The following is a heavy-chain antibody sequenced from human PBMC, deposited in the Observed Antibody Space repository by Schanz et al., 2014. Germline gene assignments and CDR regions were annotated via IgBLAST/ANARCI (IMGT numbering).Heavy chain of an antibody. J-gene: IGHJ4*02. Sequence: EVQLLESGGGLVQPGGSLRLSCAASGFTFRDYYMSWFRQPAGKGLEWVANIKQHGNEKYYVDSVKGRFTISRDNAKISLYLQMNSLRAGDTAVYYCARVPYGSGSYWDYWGQGTLVTVSS. CDR2: IKQHGNEK. D-gene: IGHD3-10*01. V-gene: IGHV3-7*01. CDR3: ARVPYGSGSYWDY. CDR1: GFTFRDYY.